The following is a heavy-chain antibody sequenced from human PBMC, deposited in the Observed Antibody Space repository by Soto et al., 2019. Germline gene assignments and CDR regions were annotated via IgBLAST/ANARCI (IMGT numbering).Heavy chain of an antibody. D-gene: IGHD7-27*01. V-gene: IGHV4-4*02. CDR2: IYDSGST. Sequence: QVQLQESGPGLVKPSGTLALSCAVSGGSISSSNWWSWVRQPPGKGLEWIGEIYDSGSTNYNPSLNRRVTISVDKSKNQFPLKLSSVTAADTAVYYGARDRLGTHDTGDYAFDIWGQGTMVTVSS. CDR1: GGSISSSNW. J-gene: IGHJ3*02. CDR3: ARDRLGTHDTGDYAFDI.